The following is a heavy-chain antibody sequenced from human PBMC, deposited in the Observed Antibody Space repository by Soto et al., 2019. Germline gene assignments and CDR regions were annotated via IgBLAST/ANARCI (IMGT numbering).Heavy chain of an antibody. CDR3: ARDRVAYSSSWYGGSDY. J-gene: IGHJ4*02. CDR1: GFTFSSYA. Sequence: GGSLRLSCAASGFTFSSYAMHWVRQAPGKGLEWVAVISYDGSNKYYADSVKGRFTISRDNSKNTLYLQMNSLRAEDTAVYYCARDRVAYSSSWYGGSDYWGQGTLVTVSS. D-gene: IGHD6-13*01. CDR2: ISYDGSNK. V-gene: IGHV3-30-3*01.